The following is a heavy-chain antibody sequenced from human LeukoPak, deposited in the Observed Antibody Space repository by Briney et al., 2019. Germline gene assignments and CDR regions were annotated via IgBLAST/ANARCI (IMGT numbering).Heavy chain of an antibody. Sequence: KPSETLSLTCAVSGGPFSGYFWSWIRQSSGKGLEWIGEIHNSGTTNYNPSLNSRVTISEDTSENQFYLNLSSVTAADTAVYYCARRYYYNLGSFPFDFWGQGTLVTVSS. D-gene: IGHD3-10*01. J-gene: IGHJ4*02. CDR1: GGPFSGYF. CDR2: IHNSGTT. V-gene: IGHV4-34*01. CDR3: ARRYYYNLGSFPFDF.